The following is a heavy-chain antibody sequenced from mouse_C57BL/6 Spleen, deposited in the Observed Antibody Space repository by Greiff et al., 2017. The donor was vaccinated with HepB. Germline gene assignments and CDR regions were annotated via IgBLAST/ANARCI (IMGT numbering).Heavy chain of an antibody. V-gene: IGHV1-69*01. CDR2: IDHSDSYT. Sequence: QVQLQQPGAELVMPGASVKLSCKASGYTFTSYWMHWVKQRPGQGLEWIGEIDHSDSYTNDNQKFKGKSTLTVYKSSSTAYMRLCSLTSVDSAVFYSARADYGISSWFAYWGQGTLVTVSA. J-gene: IGHJ3*01. CDR1: GYTFTSYW. CDR3: ARADYGISSWFAY. D-gene: IGHD1-1*01.